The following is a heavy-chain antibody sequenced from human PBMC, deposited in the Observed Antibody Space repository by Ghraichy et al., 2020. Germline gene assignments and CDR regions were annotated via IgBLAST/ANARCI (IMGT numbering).Heavy chain of an antibody. CDR2: IYYSGST. D-gene: IGHD7-27*01. CDR3: ARRPGDTASAWFDP. J-gene: IGHJ5*02. CDR1: GDSISSYY. Sequence: SETLSLTCTVSGDSISSYYWSWIRQPPGKGLEWIGYIYYSGSTNYNPSLKSRVTISVDTSNNQFSLKLSSVTAADTAVYYCARRPGDTASAWFDPWGQGTLVIVSS. V-gene: IGHV4-59*08.